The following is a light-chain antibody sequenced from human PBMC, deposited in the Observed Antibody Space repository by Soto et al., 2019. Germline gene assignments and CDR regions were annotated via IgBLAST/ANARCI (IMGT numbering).Light chain of an antibody. Sequence: DIQMTQSPSSLSASVGDRVTITCRASQSINSYLNWYQQKPGKAPKLLIYAASSLQSGVPSRFSGSGSGTDFNPTISSLQPEDVAPYDGQQSYSTPPFTFGPGAKVDIK. V-gene: IGKV1-39*01. J-gene: IGKJ3*01. CDR3: QQSYSTPPFT. CDR1: QSINSY. CDR2: AAS.